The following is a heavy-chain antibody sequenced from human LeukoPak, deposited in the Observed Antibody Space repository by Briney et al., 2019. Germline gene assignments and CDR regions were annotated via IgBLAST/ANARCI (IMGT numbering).Heavy chain of an antibody. J-gene: IGHJ4*02. Sequence: SETLSLTCTVSDGXTSNYYWSWVRQPPGKGLEWIGYIYYNGRTNYDPSLKSRVTISVDTSKNQFSLKLSSVTAADTAVYFCAREYNHDSGGYIDNWGQGTLVTVSS. CDR2: IYYNGRT. CDR3: AREYNHDSGGYIDN. V-gene: IGHV4-59*01. D-gene: IGHD3-22*01. CDR1: DGXTSNYY.